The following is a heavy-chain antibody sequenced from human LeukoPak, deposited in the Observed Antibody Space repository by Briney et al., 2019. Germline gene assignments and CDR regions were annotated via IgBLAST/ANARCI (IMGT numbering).Heavy chain of an antibody. V-gene: IGHV1-69*13. CDR2: IIPIFGTA. CDR1: GGTFSSYA. J-gene: IGHJ3*02. D-gene: IGHD3-22*01. Sequence: SVKVSCKASGGTFSSYAISWVRQAPGQGLEWMGGIIPIFGTANYAQKFQGRVTITADESTSTAYMELSSLRSEDTAVYYCARRSPDSSGYSFEYAFDIWGQGTMVTVSS. CDR3: ARRSPDSSGYSFEYAFDI.